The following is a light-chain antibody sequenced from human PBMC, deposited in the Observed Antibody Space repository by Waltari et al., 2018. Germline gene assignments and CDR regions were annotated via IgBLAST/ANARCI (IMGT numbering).Light chain of an antibody. V-gene: IGKV1-39*01. J-gene: IGKJ4*01. CDR3: QQSYSTFST. CDR1: QSIISY. Sequence: DIQMTQSPSSLSASVGDRVTITCRASQSIISYLNWYQQKPGKAPKLLIYAASSLQSGVPSRFSGSGSGTDFTLTISSLQPEDFATYYCQQSYSTFSTFGGGTKVEIK. CDR2: AAS.